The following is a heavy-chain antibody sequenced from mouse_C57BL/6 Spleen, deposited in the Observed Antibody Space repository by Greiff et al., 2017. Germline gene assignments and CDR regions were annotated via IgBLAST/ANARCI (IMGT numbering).Heavy chain of an antibody. V-gene: IGHV7-1*01. CDR1: GFTFSDFY. CDR2: SRNKANDYTT. Sequence: EVQVVESGGGLVQSGRSLRLSCATSGFTFSDFYMEWVRQAPGKGLEWIAASRNKANDYTTEYSASVKGRFIVSRDTSQSILYLQMNALRAEDTAIYYCARDAGDLYWYFDVWGTGTTVTVSS. CDR3: ARDAGDLYWYFDV. J-gene: IGHJ1*03.